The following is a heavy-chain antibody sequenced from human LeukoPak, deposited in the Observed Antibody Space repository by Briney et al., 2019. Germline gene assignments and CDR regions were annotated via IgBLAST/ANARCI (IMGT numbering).Heavy chain of an antibody. CDR3: ARAVSRYSRQSNCDY. D-gene: IGHD6-13*01. V-gene: IGHV1-18*04. CDR1: GYTFTSYG. Sequence: ASVKVSCKASGYTFTSYGISWVRQAPGQGLEWMGWISAYNGNTNYAQKLQGRVTMTTDTSTSTAYMELRSLRSDDTAVYYCARAVSRYSRQSNCDYWGQGTLVTVSS. CDR2: ISAYNGNT. J-gene: IGHJ4*02.